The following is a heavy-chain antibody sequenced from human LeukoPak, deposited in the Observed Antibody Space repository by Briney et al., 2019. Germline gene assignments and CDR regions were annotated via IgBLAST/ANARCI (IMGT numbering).Heavy chain of an antibody. D-gene: IGHD4-17*01. Sequence: ASVKVSCKASGYTFTSYGISWVRQAPGQGLEWMGWISAYNGNTNYAQKLQGRVTMTTDTSTSTAYMELRSLRSDDTAVYYCARDTARSYGDYRIFDYWGQGTLVTVSS. V-gene: IGHV1-18*01. J-gene: IGHJ4*02. CDR3: ARDTARSYGDYRIFDY. CDR2: ISAYNGNT. CDR1: GYTFTSYG.